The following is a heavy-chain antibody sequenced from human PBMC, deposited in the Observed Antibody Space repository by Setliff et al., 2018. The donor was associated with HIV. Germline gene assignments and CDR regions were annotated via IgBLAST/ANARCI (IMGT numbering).Heavy chain of an antibody. D-gene: IGHD3-10*01. J-gene: IGHJ4*02. V-gene: IGHV1-18*01. CDR3: ARHLAEAGPYGFTRGHGAVNY. CDR1: GYTFTTYG. CDR2: ISTYSEET. Sequence: ASVKVSCKPSGYTFTTYGLSWVRQAPGQGLEWMGWISTYSEETSYSQNLQGRLTMTTDTTTGTAYVELRSLRSDDTAVYYCARHLAEAGPYGFTRGHGAVNYWGQGTLVTVSS.